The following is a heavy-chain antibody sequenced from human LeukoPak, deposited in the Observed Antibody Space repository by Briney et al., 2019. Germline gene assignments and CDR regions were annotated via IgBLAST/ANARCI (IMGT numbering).Heavy chain of an antibody. D-gene: IGHD6-6*01. CDR1: GFTFSKSW. Sequence: GGSLRLSCAASGFTFSKSWMGWVRQAPGKGLEWVGRIKSNTDGGTTDYAAPVKGRFTISRDDSKNTLYIQMNSLKTEDTAVYYCARDRTGHSSSHGLDYWGQGTLVTVSS. CDR3: ARDRTGHSSSHGLDY. CDR2: IKSNTDGGTT. J-gene: IGHJ4*02. V-gene: IGHV3-15*01.